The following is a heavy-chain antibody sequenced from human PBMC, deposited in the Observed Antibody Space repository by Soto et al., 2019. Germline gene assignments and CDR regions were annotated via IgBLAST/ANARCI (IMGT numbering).Heavy chain of an antibody. Sequence: GASVKVSCKASGYTFTGHYMHWVRQAPGQGLEWMGWINPNSGGTNYAQKFQGWITMTRDTSISTAYMELSRLRSDDTAVYFCARSFYDGSGSYYDYGLDVWGQGTTVTVSS. CDR1: GYTFTGHY. D-gene: IGHD3-10*01. CDR2: INPNSGGT. J-gene: IGHJ6*02. CDR3: ARSFYDGSGSYYDYGLDV. V-gene: IGHV1-2*04.